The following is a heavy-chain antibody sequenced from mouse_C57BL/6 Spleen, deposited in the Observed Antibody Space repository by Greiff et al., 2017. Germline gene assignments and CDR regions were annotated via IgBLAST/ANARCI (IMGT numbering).Heavy chain of an antibody. D-gene: IGHD1-1*01. Sequence: QVQLQQPVPELANPAPSVQLTTQVPSYTITSSWSLCLLQRNGQGLVWIGNITPSNGGHNYNAMFKSKATLTLDKSASTAYMQLSSLTSEDSAVYYGARGAYGSMHPFAYWGQWVLGTVS. CDR1: SYTITSSW. CDR3: ARGAYGSMHPFAY. J-gene: IGHJ3*01. V-gene: IGHV1-53*01. CDR2: ITPSNGGH.